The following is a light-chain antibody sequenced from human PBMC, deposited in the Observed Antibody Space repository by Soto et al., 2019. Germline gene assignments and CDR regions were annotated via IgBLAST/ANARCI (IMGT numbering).Light chain of an antibody. J-gene: IGKJ1*01. CDR2: KAS. Sequence: DIQLAQSPSTLSASVGDRITITCRATQSINWLAWYQQKPGKAPKLLIFKASRLESGVPSGFSGSGSGTEFTLTISSLQPDDFGTYYCQHYDTYSPMWTFGQGTKVDVK. V-gene: IGKV1-5*03. CDR3: QHYDTYSPMWT. CDR1: QSINW.